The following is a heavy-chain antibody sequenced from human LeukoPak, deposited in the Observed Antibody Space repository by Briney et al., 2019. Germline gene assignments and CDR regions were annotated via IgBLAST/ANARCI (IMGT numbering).Heavy chain of an antibody. D-gene: IGHD2-8*01. J-gene: IGHJ4*02. Sequence: GGSLRLSGAASGFTFSSYVMSWVRQAPGKGLELEWVSGISGSGGSTYYADSVKGRFTISRDNSKNTLYLQMNSLRAEDTAVYYCAKRVYYYFDYWGQGTLVTVSS. CDR3: AKRVYYYFDY. CDR2: ISGSGGST. V-gene: IGHV3-23*01. CDR1: GFTFSSYV.